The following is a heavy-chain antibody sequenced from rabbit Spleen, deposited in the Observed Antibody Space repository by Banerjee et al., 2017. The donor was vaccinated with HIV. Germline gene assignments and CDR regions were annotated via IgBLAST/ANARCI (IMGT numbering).Heavy chain of an antibody. J-gene: IGHJ4*01. D-gene: IGHD8-1*01. CDR2: IDIDKNKP. V-gene: IGHV1S45*01. CDR1: GFSFSSGQD. CDR3: ATHLEGSNYVFDL. Sequence: QEQLVESGGGLVQPEGSLTLTCTASGFSFSSGQDMSWVRQAPGKGLEWIGIIDIDKNKPAYATWAKGRFTISKISSTTVTLEMTSLTVADTATYFCATHLEGSNYVFDLWGPGTLVTVS.